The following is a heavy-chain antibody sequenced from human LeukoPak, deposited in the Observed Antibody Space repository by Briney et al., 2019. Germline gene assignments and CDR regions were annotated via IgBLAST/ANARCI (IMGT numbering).Heavy chain of an antibody. Sequence: GGSLRLSCAASGFTFSSYSMNWVRQAPGKGLEWVSAISGSGGSTYYADSVKGRFTISRDNSKNTLYLQMNSLRAEDTAVYYCAKDLQASRYCTNGVCSGFDYWGQGTLVTVSS. D-gene: IGHD2-8*01. V-gene: IGHV3-23*01. CDR2: ISGSGGST. CDR3: AKDLQASRYCTNGVCSGFDY. J-gene: IGHJ4*02. CDR1: GFTFSSYS.